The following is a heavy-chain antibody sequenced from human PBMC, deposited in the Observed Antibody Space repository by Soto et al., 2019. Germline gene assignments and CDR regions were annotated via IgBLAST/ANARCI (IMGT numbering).Heavy chain of an antibody. CDR2: ISGSGGST. Sequence: EVQRLESGGGLVQPGGSLRLSCAASGFTFSSYAMSWVRQAPGKGLEWVSAISGSGGSTYYADSVKGRFTISRDNSKNTLYLQTNSLRAEDTAVYYCATRSSGWYFDYWGQGTLVTVSS. V-gene: IGHV3-23*01. CDR3: ATRSSGWYFDY. CDR1: GFTFSSYA. J-gene: IGHJ4*02. D-gene: IGHD6-19*01.